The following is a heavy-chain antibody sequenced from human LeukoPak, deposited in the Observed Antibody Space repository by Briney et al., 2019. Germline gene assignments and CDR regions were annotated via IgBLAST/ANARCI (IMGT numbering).Heavy chain of an antibody. V-gene: IGHV4-34*01. J-gene: IGHJ4*02. CDR2: INHSGST. CDR3: ATGLVLRYFDWLRFEY. Sequence: ASETLSLTCAVYGGSFSGYYWSWIRQPPVKELEWIGEINHSGSTNYNPSLKSRVTISVDTSKNQFSLKLSSVTAADTAVYYCATGLVLRYFDWLRFEYWGQGTLVTVSS. D-gene: IGHD3-9*01. CDR1: GGSFSGYY.